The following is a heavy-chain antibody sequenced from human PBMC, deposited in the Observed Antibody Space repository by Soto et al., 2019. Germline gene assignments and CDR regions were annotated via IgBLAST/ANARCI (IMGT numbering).Heavy chain of an antibody. D-gene: IGHD1-1*01. CDR1: GFTFSSFA. J-gene: IGHJ4*01. CDR3: AKDPPTTGTTFDY. Sequence: PGGSLRLSCAASGFTFSSFAMSWVRQAPGKGPEWVSTINKSGGSTYYADSVKGRFTISRDNSKNMLFLQINGLRAEDTAVYYCAKDPPTTGTTFDYWGRGTLVTVSS. V-gene: IGHV3-23*01. CDR2: INKSGGST.